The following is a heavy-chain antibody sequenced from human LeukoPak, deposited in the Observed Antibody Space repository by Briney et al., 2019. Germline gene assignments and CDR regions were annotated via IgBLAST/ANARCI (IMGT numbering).Heavy chain of an antibody. CDR3: VRNYYDSSGRTPGAFDI. J-gene: IGHJ3*02. V-gene: IGHV3-64D*09. CDR2: ISSNGGST. CDR1: GFTFSSYA. D-gene: IGHD3-22*01. Sequence: PGGSLRLSCSASGFTFSSYAMHWVRQAPGKGLEYVSAISSNGGSTHYADSVKGRFTISRDNSRNTLYLQMSSLRAGDTAVYYCVRNYYDSSGRTPGAFDIWGQGTMVTVSS.